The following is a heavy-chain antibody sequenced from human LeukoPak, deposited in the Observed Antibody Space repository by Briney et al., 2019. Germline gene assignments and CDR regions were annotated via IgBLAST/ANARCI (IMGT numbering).Heavy chain of an antibody. D-gene: IGHD4-17*01. Sequence: GESLKISCKGSGYSFANYWIGWVRQMPGKGLEWMGIIYPGDSDTRYNPSFQGQVTISADKSISTAYLQWSSLKASDTAMYYCARHGLRAYSNWFDPGGEGTLVTVSS. J-gene: IGHJ5*02. CDR1: GYSFANYW. CDR3: ARHGLRAYSNWFDP. V-gene: IGHV5-51*01. CDR2: IYPGDSDT.